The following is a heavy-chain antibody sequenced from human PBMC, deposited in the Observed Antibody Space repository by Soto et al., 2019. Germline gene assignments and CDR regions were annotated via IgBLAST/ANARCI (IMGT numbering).Heavy chain of an antibody. CDR1: GFTFSNYG. D-gene: IGHD1-26*01. J-gene: IGHJ6*03. CDR3: ARGVGSDSYYMDA. Sequence: GSLRLSCAVSGFTFSNYGMHWVRQAPGKGLEWVAVIWYDGSRKYYADSVKGRFTISRDNSKNTLYLQMDSLRAEDTAVYYCARGVGSDSYYMDAWGKGTTVTVSS. CDR2: IWYDGSRK. V-gene: IGHV3-33*01.